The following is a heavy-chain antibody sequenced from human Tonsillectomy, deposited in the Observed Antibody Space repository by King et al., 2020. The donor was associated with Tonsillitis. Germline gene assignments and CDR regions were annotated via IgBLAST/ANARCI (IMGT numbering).Heavy chain of an antibody. CDR3: ARGGGGGWVFGY. J-gene: IGHJ4*02. V-gene: IGHV3-7*01. CDR2: IKVDGSEE. CDR1: GFNFSTYW. Sequence: VQLVESGGGLVQPGGSLRLSCAASGFNFSTYWMSWVRQAPGKGLEWVANIKVDGSEEYYVDSLKGRFTISRDNAKNSLYLQMNSLRAEDTAMYYCARGGGGGWVFGYWGQGTLVAVSS. D-gene: IGHD3-3*01.